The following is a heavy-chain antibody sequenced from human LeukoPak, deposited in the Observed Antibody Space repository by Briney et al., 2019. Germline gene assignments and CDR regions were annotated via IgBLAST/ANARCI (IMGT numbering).Heavy chain of an antibody. CDR1: GGSISSSGYY. J-gene: IGHJ6*03. Sequence: SETLSLTCSVSGGSISSSGYYWNWIRQPPGKGREWVGSIYYSGTTYYNSSLKSRVTISEDTSKNRFSLMLTSVTAADTAVYYCARQVSDYFYYYIDVWGEGTTVIVSS. V-gene: IGHV4-39*01. CDR3: ARQVSDYFYYYIDV. CDR2: IYYSGTT.